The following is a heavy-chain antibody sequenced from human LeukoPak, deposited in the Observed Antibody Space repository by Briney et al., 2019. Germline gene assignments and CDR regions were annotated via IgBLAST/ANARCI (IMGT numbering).Heavy chain of an antibody. J-gene: IGHJ5*02. Sequence: PGGSLRLSCAASGFTFSSYSMNWVRQAPGKGLEWVSYISSSSSTIHYANSVKGRFTISRDNTKNTLYLQMNSLRAEDTAVYYCARDRNTMVQGWFDPWGQGTLVTVSS. V-gene: IGHV3-48*04. CDR1: GFTFSSYS. CDR2: ISSSSSTI. D-gene: IGHD3-10*01. CDR3: ARDRNTMVQGWFDP.